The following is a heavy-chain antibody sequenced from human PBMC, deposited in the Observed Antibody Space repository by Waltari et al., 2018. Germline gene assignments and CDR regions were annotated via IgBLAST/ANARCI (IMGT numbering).Heavy chain of an antibody. CDR3: TQIALWFGDPVDY. D-gene: IGHD3-10*01. J-gene: IGHJ4*02. CDR1: GFPFHNAW. V-gene: IGHV3-15*07. Sequence: EVQLVASGGGLVEPGGSLRLSCGASGFPFHNAWMHWVRQAPGKGLEWLGRIKSDTYGGTTDYAAPVKGRFTISRDDSKNTLYLQMNSLKTEDTAVYYCTQIALWFGDPVDYWGQGTLVTVSA. CDR2: IKSDTYGGTT.